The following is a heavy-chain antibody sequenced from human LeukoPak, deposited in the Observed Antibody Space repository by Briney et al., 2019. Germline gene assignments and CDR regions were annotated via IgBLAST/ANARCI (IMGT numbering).Heavy chain of an antibody. J-gene: IGHJ4*02. Sequence: ASVKVSCKASGYTFIGYYIHWVRQAPGQGLEWMGWINPNSGGTYYAQKFQGGVTMTRDTSIRTAYMELSRLRSDDTAVYYCFLAKNYGSDGYWGQGTLVTVSS. V-gene: IGHV1-2*02. CDR3: FLAKNYGSDGY. D-gene: IGHD3-10*01. CDR1: GYTFIGYY. CDR2: INPNSGGT.